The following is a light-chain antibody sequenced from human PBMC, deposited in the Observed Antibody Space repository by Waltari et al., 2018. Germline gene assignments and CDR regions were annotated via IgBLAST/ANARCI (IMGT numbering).Light chain of an antibody. J-gene: IGLJ1*01. CDR3: QAWDSSTYYV. V-gene: IGLV3-1*01. Sequence: SYELPQPPSVSVSPGQPASIPCSGDQLGHKSACWYQQKPGQSPVLVIYQDSKRPSGIPERFSGSNSGNTATLTISGTQAMDEADYYCQAWDSSTYYVFGTGTKVTVL. CDR2: QDS. CDR1: QLGHKS.